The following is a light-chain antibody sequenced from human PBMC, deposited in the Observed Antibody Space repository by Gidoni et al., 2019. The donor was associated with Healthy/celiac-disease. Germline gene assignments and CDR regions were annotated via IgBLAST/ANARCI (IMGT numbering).Light chain of an antibody. CDR3: QQYYSTPRLT. CDR2: WAF. V-gene: IGKV4-1*01. CDR1: QSVLYSSNNKNY. Sequence: DIVIPHSPASLALSLGERATINCKSSQSVLYSSNNKNYLAWYQQKPGQPPKLLIYWAFTRESGVPDRFSGSGSGTDFTLTISSLQAEDVAVYYCQQYYSTPRLTFGGGTKVEIK. J-gene: IGKJ4*01.